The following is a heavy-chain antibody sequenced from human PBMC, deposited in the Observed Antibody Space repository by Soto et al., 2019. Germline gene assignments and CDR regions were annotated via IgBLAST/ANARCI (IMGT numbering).Heavy chain of an antibody. CDR1: GFTFSSYG. CDR2: ISYDGSNK. D-gene: IGHD2-15*01. Sequence: GGSLRLSCAASGFTFSSYGMHWVRQAPGKGLEWVAVISYDGSNKYYADSVKGRFTISRDNSKNTLYLQMNSLRAEDTAVYYCAKEGYCSGGSCYHDFNWFDPWGQGTLVTVSS. V-gene: IGHV3-30*18. J-gene: IGHJ5*02. CDR3: AKEGYCSGGSCYHDFNWFDP.